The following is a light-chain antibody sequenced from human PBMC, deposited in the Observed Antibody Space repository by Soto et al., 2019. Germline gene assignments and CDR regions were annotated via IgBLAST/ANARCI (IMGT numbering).Light chain of an antibody. CDR3: QQSYLTPLT. V-gene: IGKV1-39*01. CDR1: QSISSY. CDR2: ASS. Sequence: DIQMTQSPSSLSTSVGDRVTITCRASQSISSYLNWYQQKPGKAPKLLIYASSSLQSGVPSRFSGSGSGTDFTLTISSLQPEDFATYYCQQSYLTPLTFGGGTKVEI. J-gene: IGKJ4*01.